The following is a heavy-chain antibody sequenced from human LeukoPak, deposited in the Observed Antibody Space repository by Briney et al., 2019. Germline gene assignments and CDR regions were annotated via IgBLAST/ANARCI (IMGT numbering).Heavy chain of an antibody. CDR2: INHSGST. Sequence: SETRSLTCAVYGGSLSGYYWNWIRQSPGKGLEWIGEINHSGSTNYNPSLKSRVTISVDTSKNQFSLKLSSVTAADTAVYYCARATFDSRGYYYEGEYWGQGTLVTVSS. J-gene: IGHJ4*02. CDR1: GGSLSGYY. CDR3: ARATFDSRGYYYEGEY. D-gene: IGHD3-22*01. V-gene: IGHV4-34*01.